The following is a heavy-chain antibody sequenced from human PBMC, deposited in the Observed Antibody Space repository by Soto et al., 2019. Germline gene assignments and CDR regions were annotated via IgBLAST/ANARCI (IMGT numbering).Heavy chain of an antibody. CDR1: GASIISENW. J-gene: IGHJ4*02. D-gene: IGHD3-22*01. Sequence: SETLSLTCAVSGASIISENWWTWVRQSPGKGLEWIGEIHHTGSTTYNPSLDSRVTMSVDKSKNLFSLILSSVTAADTGTYYCAHRLQSGYYYNGGTFNYWGQGALVTVSS. CDR2: IHHTGST. V-gene: IGHV4-4*02. CDR3: AHRLQSGYYYNGGTFNY.